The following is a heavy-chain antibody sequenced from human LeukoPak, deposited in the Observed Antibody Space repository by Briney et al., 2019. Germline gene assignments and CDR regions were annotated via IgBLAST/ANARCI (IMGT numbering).Heavy chain of an antibody. D-gene: IGHD2-15*01. Sequence: GGSLRLSCAASGFTFSDYYMAWIRQAPGKGLEWVSYISSSGRTIFYADSVKGRFTISRDNSENTLHLQMTSLRVEDAAMYYCARDLVVAGTYGFGNWGQGTLVTVSS. V-gene: IGHV3-11*04. CDR3: ARDLVVAGTYGFGN. CDR2: ISSSGRTI. CDR1: GFTFSDYY. J-gene: IGHJ4*02.